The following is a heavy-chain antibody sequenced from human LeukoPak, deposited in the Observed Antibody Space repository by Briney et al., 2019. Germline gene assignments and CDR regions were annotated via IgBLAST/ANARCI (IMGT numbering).Heavy chain of an antibody. CDR2: IKRQSNGGTT. CDR1: GFTFSNAW. V-gene: IGHV3-15*01. Sequence: GGSLRLSCTASGFTFSNAWMNWVRQAPGKGLEWVGRIKRQSNGGTTDYAAPVQGRFTISRDDSKNILFLQMNSLKTEDTAVYYCTANIAGTSPWGQGTLVTVSS. J-gene: IGHJ5*02. D-gene: IGHD1-14*01. CDR3: TANIAGTSP.